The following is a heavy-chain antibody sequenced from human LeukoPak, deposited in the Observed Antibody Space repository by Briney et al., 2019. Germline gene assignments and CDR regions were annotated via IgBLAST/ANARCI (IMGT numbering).Heavy chain of an antibody. V-gene: IGHV1-18*01. J-gene: IGHJ4*02. CDR2: ISAYNGNI. Sequence: ASVKVSCKASGYTFTSYGISWVRQAPGQGLEWMGWISAYNGNINYAQKLQGRVTMTTDTSTSTAYMELRSLRSDDTAVYYCARGGLSFVAIFGFDYWGQGTLVTVSS. CDR3: ARGGLSFVAIFGFDY. D-gene: IGHD3-3*01. CDR1: GYTFTSYG.